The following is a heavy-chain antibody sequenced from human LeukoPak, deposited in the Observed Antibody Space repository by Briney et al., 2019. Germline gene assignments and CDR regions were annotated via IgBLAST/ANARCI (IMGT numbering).Heavy chain of an antibody. V-gene: IGHV5-51*01. CDR2: IYPGDSNT. CDR3: ARLSVTTSLRLYYFDY. J-gene: IGHJ4*02. D-gene: IGHD4-17*01. CDR1: GYSFTNYW. Sequence: GESLKISCKGSGYSFTNYWLGWVRRMPGKGLELMVIIYPGDSNTRYSPSFQGQVTFSADKSVSTAYLQWSSLRASDTAIYYCARLSVTTSLRLYYFDYWGQGTLVTVPS.